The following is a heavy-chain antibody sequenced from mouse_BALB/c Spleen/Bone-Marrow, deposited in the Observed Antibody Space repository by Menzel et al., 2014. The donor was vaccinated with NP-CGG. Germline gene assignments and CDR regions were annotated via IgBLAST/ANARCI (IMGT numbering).Heavy chain of an antibody. J-gene: IGHJ4*01. Sequence: VQLQQSGAELVRPGVSVKISCKGSGYTFTDYSIHWVRQSHAKSLEWIGVISTYYGDANYNQKFKGKATMTVDKSSSTAYMELARLTSEDSAIYYCARRGSRDYWGQGTSVTVSS. CDR3: ARRGSRDY. CDR2: ISTYYGDA. V-gene: IGHV1-67*01. CDR1: GYTFTDYS.